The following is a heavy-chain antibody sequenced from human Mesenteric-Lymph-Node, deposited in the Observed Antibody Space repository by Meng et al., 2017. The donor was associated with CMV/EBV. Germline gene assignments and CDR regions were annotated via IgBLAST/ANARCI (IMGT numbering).Heavy chain of an antibody. CDR2: IIPRLGTA. Sequence: TFTSYGISWVRPAPGQGLEWMGEIIPRLGTANYEQKFQGRVTITADESTSKVFMDLSSLRSEDTAVYYCAAGYYYGSGSYSQYFDHWGQGTLVTVSS. CDR1: TFTSYG. V-gene: IGHV1-69*01. CDR3: AAGYYYGSGSYSQYFDH. J-gene: IGHJ4*02. D-gene: IGHD3-10*01.